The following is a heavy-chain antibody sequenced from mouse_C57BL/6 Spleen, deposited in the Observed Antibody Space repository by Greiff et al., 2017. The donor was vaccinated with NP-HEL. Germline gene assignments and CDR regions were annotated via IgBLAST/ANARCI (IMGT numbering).Heavy chain of an antibody. CDR2: ISNLAYSI. CDR1: GFTFSDYG. CDR3: ARHYYDYSAMDY. V-gene: IGHV5-15*01. D-gene: IGHD1-1*02. Sequence: EVKVVESGGGLVQPGGSLKLSCAASGFTFSDYGMAWVRQAPRKGPEWVAFISNLAYSIYYADTVTGRFTISRENAKNTLYLEMSSLRSEDTAMYYCARHYYDYSAMDYWGQGTSVTVSS. J-gene: IGHJ4*01.